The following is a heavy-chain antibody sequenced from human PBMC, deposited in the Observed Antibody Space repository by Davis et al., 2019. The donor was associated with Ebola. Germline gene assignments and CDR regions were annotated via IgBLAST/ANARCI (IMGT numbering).Heavy chain of an antibody. CDR3: AKGPDGYNFFHYGLDV. J-gene: IGHJ6*04. V-gene: IGHV3-21*04. D-gene: IGHD5-24*01. CDR1: GFTFSTYS. Sequence: GESLKISCAASGFTFSTYSMSWVRQAPGKALEWVSSISSDSDYIYYADSAKGRFTISRDNAKRSLYLQMNSLKVEDTALYYCAKGPDGYNFFHYGLDVWGKGTTVTVSS. CDR2: ISSDSDYI.